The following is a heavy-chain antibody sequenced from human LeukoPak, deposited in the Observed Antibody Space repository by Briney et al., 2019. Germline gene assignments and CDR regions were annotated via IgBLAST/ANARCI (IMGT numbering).Heavy chain of an antibody. J-gene: IGHJ4*02. D-gene: IGHD3-10*01. V-gene: IGHV4-39*01. Sequence: SQTLSLTCNVSGVSIRDGRYYWGSIRQPPGKGLEWIGSIYYSGSTYYNPSLKSRVTISVDTSKNQFSLKLSSVTAADTAVYYCARLNGRANYYGSHWGQGTLVTVSS. CDR1: GVSIRDGRYY. CDR3: ARLNGRANYYGSH. CDR2: IYYSGST.